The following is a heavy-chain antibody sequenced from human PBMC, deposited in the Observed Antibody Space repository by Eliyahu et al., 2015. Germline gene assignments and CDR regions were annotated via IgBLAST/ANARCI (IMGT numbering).Heavy chain of an antibody. CDR3: ARGYNTNWYRLDS. Sequence: QVQLQESXPGLVXPSETLSLXCTVSGXSITGYYWXWIRQPPGRGLEYIGXVHDDGRTKYNPSLQSRVTISIDTSRNQFSLKMTFVTAADTAMYYCARGYNTNWYRLDSWGQGTLVSVSS. CDR2: VHDDGRT. J-gene: IGHJ4*02. D-gene: IGHD3-3*01. V-gene: IGHV4-59*01. CDR1: GXSITGYY.